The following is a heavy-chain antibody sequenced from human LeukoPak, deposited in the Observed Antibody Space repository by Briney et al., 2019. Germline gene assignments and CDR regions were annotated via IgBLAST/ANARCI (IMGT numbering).Heavy chain of an antibody. CDR1: GGSISSYY. D-gene: IGHD2-21*02. CDR2: IYSSGST. V-gene: IGHV4-59*01. CDR3: ARGDHYYYTMDV. J-gene: IGHJ6*04. Sequence: SETLSLTCTVSGGSISSYYWIWIRQPPGEGLEWIGYIYSSGSTNYNPSLKSRVTISVDTSKNQFSLKLTSMTAADTAVYYCARGDHYYYTMDVWGKGTTVTVSS.